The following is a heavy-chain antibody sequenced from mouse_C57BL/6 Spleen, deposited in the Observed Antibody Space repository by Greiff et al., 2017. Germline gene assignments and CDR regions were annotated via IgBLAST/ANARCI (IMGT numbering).Heavy chain of an antibody. J-gene: IGHJ4*01. CDR1: GYAFSSYW. CDR3: AREDSNYAMDY. V-gene: IGHV1-80*01. D-gene: IGHD2-5*01. CDR2: IYPGDGDT. Sequence: ESGAELVKPGASVKISCKASGYAFSSYWMNWVKQRPGKGLEWIGQIYPGDGDTNYNGKFKGKATLTADKSSSTAYMQLSSLTSEDSAVYFCAREDSNYAMDYGGQGTSVTVSS.